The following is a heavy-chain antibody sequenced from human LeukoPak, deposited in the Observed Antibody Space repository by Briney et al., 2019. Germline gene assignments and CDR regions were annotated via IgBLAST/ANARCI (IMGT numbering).Heavy chain of an antibody. J-gene: IGHJ5*02. Sequence: ASVKVSCKVSGYTLTELSMHWVRQAPGKGLEWMGGFDPEDGETIYAQKFQGRVTMTEDTSTDTAYMELSSPRSEDTAVYYCATELDYYDSSGYYNWFDPWGQGTLVTVSS. D-gene: IGHD3-22*01. CDR3: ATELDYYDSSGYYNWFDP. CDR2: FDPEDGET. CDR1: GYTLTELS. V-gene: IGHV1-24*01.